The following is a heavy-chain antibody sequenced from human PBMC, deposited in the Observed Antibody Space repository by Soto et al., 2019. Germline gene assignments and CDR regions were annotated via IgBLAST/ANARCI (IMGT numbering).Heavy chain of an antibody. CDR2: IYWSGDE. Sequence: QITLKESGPTLVKPTQTLTLTCSFSGFSLSTSGVGVGWIRQPPGKALEWLAHIYWSGDEHYRPSLKSRLSITKDTAKNQVVLTMTNMDPVDTATYYCARGLAALPVFAFDIWGQGTMVTVSS. D-gene: IGHD6-6*01. CDR1: GFSLSTSGVG. V-gene: IGHV2-5*01. CDR3: ARGLAALPVFAFDI. J-gene: IGHJ3*02.